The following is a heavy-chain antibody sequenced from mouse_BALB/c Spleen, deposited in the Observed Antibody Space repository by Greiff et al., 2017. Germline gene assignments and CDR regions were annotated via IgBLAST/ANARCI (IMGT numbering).Heavy chain of an antibody. D-gene: IGHD2-1*01. J-gene: IGHJ4*01. V-gene: IGHV1-77*01. CDR2: IYPGSGST. Sequence: VQLQQSGPELVKPGASVKMSCKASGYTFTDYVISWVKQRTGQGLEWIGEIYPGSGSTYYNEKFKGKATLTADKSSNTAYMQLSSLTSEDSAVYFGAGFYYGNYDDAMDYGGQGTSVTVSS. CDR3: AGFYYGNYDDAMDY. CDR1: GYTFTDYV.